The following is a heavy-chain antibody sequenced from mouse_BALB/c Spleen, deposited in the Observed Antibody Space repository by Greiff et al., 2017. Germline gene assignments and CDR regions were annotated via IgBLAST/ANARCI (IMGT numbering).Heavy chain of an antibody. V-gene: IGHV3-2*02. J-gene: IGHJ2*01. Sequence: VQLKESGPGLVKPSQSLSLTCTVTGYSITSDYAWNWIRQFPGNKLEWMGYISYSGSTSYNPSLKSRISITRDTSKNQFFLQLNSVTTEDTATYYCARSYGNYGNFDYWGQGTTLTVSS. CDR2: ISYSGST. CDR3: ARSYGNYGNFDY. CDR1: GYSITSDYA. D-gene: IGHD2-1*01.